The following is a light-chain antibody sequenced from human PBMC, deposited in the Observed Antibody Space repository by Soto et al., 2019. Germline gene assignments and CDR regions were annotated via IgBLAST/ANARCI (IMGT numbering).Light chain of an antibody. J-gene: IGKJ3*01. CDR1: QDISNY. CDR3: QQYEV. Sequence: DIQMTQSPSSLSASVGDRVTITCQASQDISNYLNWYQQKPGKAPKLLIYDASNLETGVPSRFSGSGSVTDFTFTISSLQPEDIATYYCQQYEVFGPGTKVDIK. V-gene: IGKV1-33*01. CDR2: DAS.